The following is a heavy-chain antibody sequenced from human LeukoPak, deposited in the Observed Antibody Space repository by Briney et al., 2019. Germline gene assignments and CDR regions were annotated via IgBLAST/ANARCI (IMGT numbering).Heavy chain of an antibody. CDR2: ISGSDDGT. Sequence: PGGSLRLSCAASGFTFSTYAMSWVRQIPGKGLEWVSAISGSDDGTYYADSVKGRFTISRDNSRNTLYLQMNTLRAEDTAVYYCARVVPPAMLFLDYWGQGTLVTVSS. J-gene: IGHJ4*02. CDR3: ARVVPPAMLFLDY. CDR1: GFTFSTYA. D-gene: IGHD2-2*01. V-gene: IGHV3-23*01.